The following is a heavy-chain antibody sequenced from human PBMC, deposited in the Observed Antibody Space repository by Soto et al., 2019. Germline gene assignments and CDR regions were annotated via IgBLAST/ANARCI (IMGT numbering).Heavy chain of an antibody. Sequence: ASETLSLTCAVYGGSFSGYYWSWIRQPPGKGLEWIGEINHSGSTNYNPSLKSRVTISVDTSKNQFSLKLSSVTAADTAVYYCASARGNWNSVQNYYYYGMDVWGQGTTVTVSS. J-gene: IGHJ6*02. CDR3: ASARGNWNSVQNYYYYGMDV. CDR2: INHSGST. V-gene: IGHV4-34*01. D-gene: IGHD1-7*01. CDR1: GGSFSGYY.